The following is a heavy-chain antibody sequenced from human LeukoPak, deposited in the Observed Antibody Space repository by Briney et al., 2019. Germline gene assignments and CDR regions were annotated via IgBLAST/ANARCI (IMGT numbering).Heavy chain of an antibody. V-gene: IGHV1-8*01. CDR2: MNPNSGNT. J-gene: IGHJ3*02. Sequence: ASVKVSCKASGYTFTSYDINWVRQATGQGLEWMGWMNPNSGNTGYAQKFQGRVTMTRNTSISTAYMELSSLRSEDTAVYYCARGEYLVGATGIWGQGTMVTVSS. CDR3: ARGEYLVGATGI. D-gene: IGHD1-26*01. CDR1: GYTFTSYD.